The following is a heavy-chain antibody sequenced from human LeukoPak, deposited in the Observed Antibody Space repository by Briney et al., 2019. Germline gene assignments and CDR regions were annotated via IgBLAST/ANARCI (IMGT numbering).Heavy chain of an antibody. V-gene: IGHV3-23*01. CDR1: GFTFSNYA. J-gene: IGHJ4*02. Sequence: PGGSLRLSCAASGFTFSNYAMSWVRQAPGKGLEWVSGISGSGGSTYYADSVEGRFTISRDNSKNTLYLQMNSLTDEDTAVYYCAKKWGVGTTTLDYFDYWGQGTLVTVSS. CDR3: AKKWGVGTTTLDYFDY. CDR2: ISGSGGST. D-gene: IGHD1-26*01.